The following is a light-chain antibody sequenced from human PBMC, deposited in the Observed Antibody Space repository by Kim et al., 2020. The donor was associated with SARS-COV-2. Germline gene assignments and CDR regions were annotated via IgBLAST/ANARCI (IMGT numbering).Light chain of an antibody. CDR1: QRVNSD. V-gene: IGKV3-15*01. CDR2: GIS. J-gene: IGKJ4*01. CDR3: QQYSNWPLT. Sequence: SPGERASLSCRARQRVNSDYLAWYQQKPGQAPRLLIYGISNRATGIPARFSGSGSGTEFTLSISSLQSEDFAVYYCQQYSNWPLTFGGGTKVDIK.